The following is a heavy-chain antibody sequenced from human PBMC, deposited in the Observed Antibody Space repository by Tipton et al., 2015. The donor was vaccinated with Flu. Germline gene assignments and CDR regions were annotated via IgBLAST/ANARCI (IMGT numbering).Heavy chain of an antibody. CDR3: VRRDYRNHESGPKNWFDP. Sequence: QVQLVQSGPEVKKPGASVRVSCKASGYTFTSYYLHWVRQAPGQGLEWMGLINPSGYSRNHAQKFQGRVTMTRDTSTSTFYMELSSLRSDDTAVYYCVRRDYRNHESGPKNWFDPWGQGALVTVSS. CDR1: GYTFTSYY. J-gene: IGHJ5*02. CDR2: INPSGYSR. D-gene: IGHD4-11*01. V-gene: IGHV1-46*01.